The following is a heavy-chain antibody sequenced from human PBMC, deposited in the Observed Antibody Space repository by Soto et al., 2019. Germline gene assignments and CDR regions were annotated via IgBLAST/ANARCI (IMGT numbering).Heavy chain of an antibody. CDR2: INQDGSEK. CDR1: GSTFSNYW. CDR3: ARRSYNNYGY. J-gene: IGHJ4*02. D-gene: IGHD4-4*01. V-gene: IGHV3-7*01. Sequence: GGSLRLSCAASGSTFSNYWMNWVRQAPGKGLEWVANINQDGSEKYYVDSVKGRFTASRDNAKNSLYLQMNSLRAEDTAVYYCARRSYNNYGYWGQGTLVTVSS.